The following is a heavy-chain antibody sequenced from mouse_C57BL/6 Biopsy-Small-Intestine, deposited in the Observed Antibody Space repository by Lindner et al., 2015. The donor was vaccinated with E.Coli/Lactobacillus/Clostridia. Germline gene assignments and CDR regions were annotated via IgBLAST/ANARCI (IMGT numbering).Heavy chain of an antibody. V-gene: IGHV1-55*01. J-gene: IGHJ4*01. CDR2: ISAYNGNT. D-gene: IGHD1-1*02. CDR1: GYTFISYG. Sequence: SVKVSCKASGYTFISYGISWVRQAPGQGLEWMGWISAYNGNTNYAQKLQGRVTMTTDTSTSTAYMELRSLRSDDTAVYYCARDGRRIAAGGTGFDPWGQGTLVTVSS. CDR3: ARDGRRIAAGGTGFDP.